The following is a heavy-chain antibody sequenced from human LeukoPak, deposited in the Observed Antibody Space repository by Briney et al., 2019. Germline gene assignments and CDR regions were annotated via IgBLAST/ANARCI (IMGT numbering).Heavy chain of an antibody. Sequence: ASVKVSCKASGGTFSSYAISWVRQAPGQGLEWMGRIIPILGIANYAQKFQGRVTITADKSTSTAYLELSSLRSEDTAVYYCASDPDYYNSSGLDYWGQGTLVTVSS. D-gene: IGHD3-22*01. V-gene: IGHV1-69*04. CDR1: GGTFSSYA. CDR3: ASDPDYYNSSGLDY. CDR2: IIPILGIA. J-gene: IGHJ4*02.